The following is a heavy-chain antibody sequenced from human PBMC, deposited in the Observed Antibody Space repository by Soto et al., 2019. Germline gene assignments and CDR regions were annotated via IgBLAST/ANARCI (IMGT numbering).Heavy chain of an antibody. J-gene: IGHJ4*02. CDR1: GFTFSSYG. CDR2: LWYDGSNK. Sequence: QVQLVESGGGVVQPGRSLRLSCAASGFTFSSYGMHWVRQAPGKGLEWVAVLWYDGSNKYYADSVKGRLTISRDNSKNTLYLQMNSLRAEDTAVYYCARVTSDYDFWSGYYTDYWGQGTLVTVSS. CDR3: ARVTSDYDFWSGYYTDY. V-gene: IGHV3-33*01. D-gene: IGHD3-3*01.